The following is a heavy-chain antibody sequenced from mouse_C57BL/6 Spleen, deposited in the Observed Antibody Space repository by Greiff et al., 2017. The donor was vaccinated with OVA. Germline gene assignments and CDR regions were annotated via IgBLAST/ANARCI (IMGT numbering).Heavy chain of an antibody. V-gene: IGHV3-6*01. CDR3: ARDGGWVDY. Sequence: ESGPGLVKPSQSLSLTCSVTGYSITSGYYWNWIRQFPGNKLEWMGYISYDGSNNYNPSLKNRISITRDTSKNQFFLKLNSVTTEDTATYYCARDGGWVDYWGQGTTLTVSS. CDR1: GYSITSGYY. D-gene: IGHD3-3*01. J-gene: IGHJ2*01. CDR2: ISYDGSN.